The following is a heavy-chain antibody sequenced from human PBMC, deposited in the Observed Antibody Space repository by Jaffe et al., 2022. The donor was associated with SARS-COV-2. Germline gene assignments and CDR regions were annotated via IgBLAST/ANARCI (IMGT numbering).Heavy chain of an antibody. CDR3: ARDLAAAGIYYYYGMDV. CDR1: GFTFSSYW. Sequence: EVQLVESGGGLVQPGGSLRLSCAASGFTFSSYWMHWVRQAPGKGLVWVSRINSDGSSTSYADSVKGRFTISRDNAKNTLYLQMNSLRAEDTAVYYCARDLAAAGIYYYYGMDVWGQGTTVTVSS. CDR2: INSDGSST. V-gene: IGHV3-74*01. J-gene: IGHJ6*02. D-gene: IGHD6-13*01.